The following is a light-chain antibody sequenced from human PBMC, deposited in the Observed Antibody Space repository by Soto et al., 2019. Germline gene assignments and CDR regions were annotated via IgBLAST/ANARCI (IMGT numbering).Light chain of an antibody. CDR2: DAS. CDR1: QSVSVY. CDR3: QQRTSWPPSLT. V-gene: IGKV3-11*01. J-gene: IGKJ4*01. Sequence: EVVWTQSPATLSLSPGERAILSCSASQSVSVYLSWYQQRPGQPPRLLIYDASNRAAGIPARFSGSGSGTDFTLTISSLEPGDFGVYYCQQRTSWPPSLTFGGWTRVEI.